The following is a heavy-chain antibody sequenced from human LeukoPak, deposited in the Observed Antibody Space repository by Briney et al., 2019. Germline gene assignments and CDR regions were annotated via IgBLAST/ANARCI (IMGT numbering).Heavy chain of an antibody. J-gene: IGHJ4*02. CDR1: GFTFSSYG. V-gene: IGHV3-23*01. CDR2: ISSGGTNT. CDR3: AKDAVTSAMGATRFDS. D-gene: IGHD1-26*01. Sequence: GGSLRLSCAGSGFTFSSYGMSWGRQAPGKGLEWVSAISSGGTNTYYADAVKGRFTVSRDNSKDTLYLQVNSLRAEDTAVYYCAKDAVTSAMGATRFDSWGQGTLLTVSS.